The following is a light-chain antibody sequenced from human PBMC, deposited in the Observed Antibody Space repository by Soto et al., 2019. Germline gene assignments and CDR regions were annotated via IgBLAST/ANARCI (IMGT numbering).Light chain of an antibody. J-gene: IGKJ5*01. CDR2: AVS. CDR3: MQGTHWPPFT. CDR1: QSLGYSAGNTY. V-gene: IGKV2-30*01. Sequence: DVVMTQSPLSLPVTLGQPASISCRASQSLGYSAGNTYLSWFQQRPGQSPRRLIYAVSNRDSGVPARFSGSGSGTDFTLTISRVEAEDVGVYYCMQGTHWPPFTFGRGTRLEIK.